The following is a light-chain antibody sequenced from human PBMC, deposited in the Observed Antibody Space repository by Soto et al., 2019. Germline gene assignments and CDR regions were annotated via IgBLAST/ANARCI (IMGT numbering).Light chain of an antibody. Sequence: DIQMTQSPSSVSASVGDRVTITCRASQGIGIWLAWYQQKPGKAPELLIYAASTLQRGVPSRFSGSGSATDFTLTISSRQPEDFATYYCQQANTFPLTFGGGTKVELK. V-gene: IGKV1D-12*01. CDR1: QGIGIW. J-gene: IGKJ4*01. CDR3: QQANTFPLT. CDR2: AAS.